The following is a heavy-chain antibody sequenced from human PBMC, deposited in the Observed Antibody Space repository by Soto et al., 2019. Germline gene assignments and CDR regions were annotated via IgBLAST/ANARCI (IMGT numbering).Heavy chain of an antibody. CDR3: ARGFMTTVTTYYYYGMDA. CDR2: IIPIFGTA. Sequence: GASVKVSCKASGGTFSSYAISWVRQAPGQGLEWMGGIIPIFGTANYAQKFQGRVTITADESTSTAYMELSSLRSEDTAVYYCARGFMTTVTTYYYYGMDAWGQGTTVTVSS. J-gene: IGHJ6*02. CDR1: GGTFSSYA. V-gene: IGHV1-69*13. D-gene: IGHD4-4*01.